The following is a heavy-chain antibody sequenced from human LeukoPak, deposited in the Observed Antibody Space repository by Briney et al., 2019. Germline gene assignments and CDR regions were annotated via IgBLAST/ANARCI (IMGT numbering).Heavy chain of an antibody. J-gene: IGHJ6*02. CDR3: ARDRVPDNYYYGMDV. CDR1: GFTFSNNW. D-gene: IGHD1-14*01. Sequence: GGSLRLSCAASGFTFSNNWMTWVRQAPGKGLEWVANIKQDGSEKYYVDSVKGRFTISRDNAKNSLYLQMNSLRAEDTAVYYCARDRVPDNYYYGMDVWGQGTTVTVSS. CDR2: IKQDGSEK. V-gene: IGHV3-7*01.